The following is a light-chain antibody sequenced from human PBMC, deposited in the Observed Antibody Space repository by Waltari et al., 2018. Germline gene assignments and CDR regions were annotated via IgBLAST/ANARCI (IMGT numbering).Light chain of an antibody. J-gene: IGKJ4*01. Sequence: DILMTQSPSSVSASVGDRVTISCRASQDISNWLAWYQQTPGKAPKLLVYSASSLQSGVPSRFSGRGSGTNFTLTISSLQPGDFATYYCQQTNSFPLTFGGGTKVEIK. CDR2: SAS. CDR3: QQTNSFPLT. V-gene: IGKV1D-12*01. CDR1: QDISNW.